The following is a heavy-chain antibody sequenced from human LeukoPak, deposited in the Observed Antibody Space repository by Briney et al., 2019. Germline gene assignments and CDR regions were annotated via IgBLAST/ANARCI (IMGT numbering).Heavy chain of an antibody. CDR2: IKQDGSEK. J-gene: IGHJ4*02. Sequence: GSLRLSCAASGFTFSSYWMSWVRQAPGKGLEWVANIKQDGSEKYYVDSVKGRFTISRDNAKNSLYLQMNSLRAEDTAVCYCARSGYDSSGCYGHPFDYWGQGTLVTVSS. CDR1: GFTFSSYW. V-gene: IGHV3-7*01. CDR3: ARSGYDSSGCYGHPFDY. D-gene: IGHD3-22*01.